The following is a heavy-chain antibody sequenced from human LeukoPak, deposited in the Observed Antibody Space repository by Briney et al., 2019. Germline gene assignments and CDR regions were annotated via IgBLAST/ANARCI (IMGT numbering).Heavy chain of an antibody. V-gene: IGHV3-49*03. CDR1: GFTFGDYA. CDR2: IRSKAYGGTT. CDR3: TRDWAGWRDGDFVPFDY. Sequence: PGRSLRLSCTASGFTFGDYAMSWFRQAPGKGLEWVGFIRSKAYGGTTEYAASVKGTFTISRDDSKSIAYLQMKSLKTEATAADYWTRDWAGWRDGDFVPFDYLGQGTLVTVSS. J-gene: IGHJ4*02. D-gene: IGHD4-17*01.